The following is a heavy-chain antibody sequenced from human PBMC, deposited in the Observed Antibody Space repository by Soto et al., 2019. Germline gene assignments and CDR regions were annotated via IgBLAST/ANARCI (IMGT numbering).Heavy chain of an antibody. CDR2: IYYSGST. CDR3: ARTLYSYGPRFDY. CDR1: GGSISSYY. J-gene: IGHJ4*02. V-gene: IGHV4-59*01. Sequence: TLSLTCTVSGGSISSYYWSWIRQPPVKGLEWIGYIYYSGSTNYNPSLKSRVTISVDTSKNQFSLKLSSVTAADTAVYYCARTLYSYGPRFDYWGQGTLVTVSS. D-gene: IGHD5-18*01.